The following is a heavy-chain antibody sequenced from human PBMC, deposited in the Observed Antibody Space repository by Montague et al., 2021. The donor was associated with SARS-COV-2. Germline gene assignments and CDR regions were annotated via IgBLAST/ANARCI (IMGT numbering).Heavy chain of an antibody. CDR1: GFTFSSYA. Sequence: SLRLSYAASGFTFSSYAMHWVRQAPGKGLEWVAVISYDGSNKYYADSVKGRFTISRDNSKNTLYLQMNSLRAEDTAVYYCARGPGGGYFDWLDYWGQGTLVTVSS. CDR3: ARGPGGGYFDWLDY. J-gene: IGHJ4*02. V-gene: IGHV3-30*04. D-gene: IGHD3-9*01. CDR2: ISYDGSNK.